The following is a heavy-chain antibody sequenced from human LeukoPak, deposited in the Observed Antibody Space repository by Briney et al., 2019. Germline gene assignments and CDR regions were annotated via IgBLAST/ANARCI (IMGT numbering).Heavy chain of an antibody. V-gene: IGHV1-24*01. CDR2: FDPEDGET. CDR1: GYTLTELS. CDR3: ATRSRGWSPYYFDY. D-gene: IGHD6-19*01. J-gene: IGHJ4*02. Sequence: VKVSCKVSGYTLTELSTHWVRQAPGKGLEWMGGFDPEDGETIYAQKFQGRVTMTEDTSTDTAYMELSSLRSEDTAVYYCATRSRGWSPYYFDYWGQGTLVTVSS.